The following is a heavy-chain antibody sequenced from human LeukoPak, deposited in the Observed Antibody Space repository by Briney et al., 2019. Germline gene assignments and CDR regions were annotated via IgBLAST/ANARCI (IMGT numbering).Heavy chain of an antibody. V-gene: IGHV4-4*07. D-gene: IGHD6-13*01. J-gene: IGHJ6*03. CDR1: GVTISSYY. CDR2: ISTSGST. Sequence: SETLSLTCTVSGVTISSYYWRWIRQPAGKGLEWIGCISTSGSTHYNPSLKSRVTMSVDTSKNQFSLKLSSVTAADTAVYYCARDLAYSRSLSYFYYYMDVWGKGTTVTVSS. CDR3: ARDLAYSRSLSYFYYYMDV.